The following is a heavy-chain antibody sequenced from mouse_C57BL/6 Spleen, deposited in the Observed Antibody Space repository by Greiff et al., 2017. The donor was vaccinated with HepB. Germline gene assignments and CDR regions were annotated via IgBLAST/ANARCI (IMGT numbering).Heavy chain of an antibody. Sequence: EVQLVESGPELVKPGASVKISCKASGYSFTDYNMNWVKQRNGKSLEWIGVINPNYGTTSYNQKFKGKATLTVDQSSSTAYMQLNSLTSEDSAVYYCARSPYGSSYGAWFAYWGQGTLVTVSA. D-gene: IGHD1-1*01. CDR1: GYSFTDYN. V-gene: IGHV1-39*01. J-gene: IGHJ3*01. CDR3: ARSPYGSSYGAWFAY. CDR2: INPNYGTT.